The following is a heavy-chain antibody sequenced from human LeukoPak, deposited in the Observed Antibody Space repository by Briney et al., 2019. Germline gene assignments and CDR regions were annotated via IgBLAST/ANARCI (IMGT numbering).Heavy chain of an antibody. CDR3: ARDEPYSSGWYYFDY. Sequence: ASVKVSCKASGGTFSSYAISWVRQAPGQGLEWMGWISGDNGNTKYAQKFQGRVTLTTDTSANTAYMEVRTLRSDDTAVFYCARDEPYSSGWYYFDYWGQGTLVTVSS. D-gene: IGHD6-19*01. J-gene: IGHJ4*02. CDR2: ISGDNGNT. V-gene: IGHV1-18*01. CDR1: GGTFSSYA.